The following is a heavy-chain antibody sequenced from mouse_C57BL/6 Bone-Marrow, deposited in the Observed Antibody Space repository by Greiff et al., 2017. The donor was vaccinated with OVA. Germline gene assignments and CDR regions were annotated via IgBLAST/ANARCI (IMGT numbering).Heavy chain of an antibody. CDR2: INSDGGST. CDR1: EYEFPYHD. V-gene: IGHV5-2*01. J-gene: IGHJ3*01. Sequence: EVKLVESGGGLVQPGESLTLSCESYEYEFPYHDMSWVRQTPEKRLALVAAINSDGGSTYYPDTMERRFIIYRDNTKKSLYLQRSSLGSEDTALYYCARHDSWFAYWGQGTLVTVSA. CDR3: ARHDSWFAY. D-gene: IGHD2-13*01.